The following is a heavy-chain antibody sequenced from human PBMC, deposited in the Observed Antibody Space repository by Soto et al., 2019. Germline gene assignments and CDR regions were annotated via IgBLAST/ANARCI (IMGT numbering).Heavy chain of an antibody. CDR3: ASATVAPAGDYNWFDP. V-gene: IGHV3-30-3*01. CDR1: GFTFSSYA. CDR2: ISYDGSNK. J-gene: IGHJ5*02. D-gene: IGHD2-15*01. Sequence: QVQLVESGGGVVQPGRSLRLSCAASGFTFSSYAMHWVRQAPGKGLEWVAVISYDGSNKYYADSVKGRFTISRDNSKNTLYLQMNSLRAEDTAVYYCASATVAPAGDYNWFDPWGQGTLVTVSS.